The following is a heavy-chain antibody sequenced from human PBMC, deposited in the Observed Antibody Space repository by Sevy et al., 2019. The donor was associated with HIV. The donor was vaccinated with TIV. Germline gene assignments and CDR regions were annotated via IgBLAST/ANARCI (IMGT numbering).Heavy chain of an antibody. V-gene: IGHV4-34*01. D-gene: IGHD3-3*01. CDR2: INHSGST. CDR1: GGSFSGYY. J-gene: IGHJ5*02. CDR3: ARLRTRITIFGVVIPNWFDP. Sequence: SETLSLTCAVYGGSFSGYYWSWIRQPPGKGLEWIGEINHSGSTNYNPSLKSRVTISVDTSKNQFSLKLSSVTAADTAVYYCARLRTRITIFGVVIPNWFDPWGQGTLATVSS.